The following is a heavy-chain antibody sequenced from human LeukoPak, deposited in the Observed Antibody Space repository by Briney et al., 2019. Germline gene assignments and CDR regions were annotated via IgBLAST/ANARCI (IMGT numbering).Heavy chain of an antibody. V-gene: IGHV3-15*01. J-gene: IGHJ5*02. CDR1: GFTFSNAW. CDR2: IKSKTDGGTT. Sequence: PGGSLRLSCAASGFTFSNAWMSWVRQAPGKGLEWVGRIKSKTDGGTTDYAAPVKGRFTISRDDSENTLYLQMNSLKTEDTAVYYGNKERGAGGWYNCFDPWGQETLVIFSS. CDR3: NKERGAGGWYNCFDP. D-gene: IGHD6-19*01.